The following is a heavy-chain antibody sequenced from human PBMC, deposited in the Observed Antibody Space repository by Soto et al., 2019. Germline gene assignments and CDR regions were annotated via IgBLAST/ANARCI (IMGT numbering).Heavy chain of an antibody. V-gene: IGHV1-46*01. CDR2: INPSGGST. Sequence: ASVKVSCKASGYTFTTYQIHWVRQAPGQGLEWMGTINPSGGSTSYAQRFQGRVTMTRDTSTSTVYVDLNSLRSEDTALYYCARGDSNGWNFDSWGQGTLVTVSS. CDR3: ARGDSNGWNFDS. J-gene: IGHJ4*02. CDR1: GYTFTTYQ. D-gene: IGHD6-19*01.